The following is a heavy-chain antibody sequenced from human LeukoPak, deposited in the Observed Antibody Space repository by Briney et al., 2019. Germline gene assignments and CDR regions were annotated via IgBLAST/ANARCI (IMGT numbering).Heavy chain of an antibody. CDR1: GGSISSYY. D-gene: IGHD6-13*01. V-gene: IGHV4-59*12. CDR3: AREGGQQLVSGIQSFDY. CDR2: IYYSGST. J-gene: IGHJ4*02. Sequence: SETLSLTCTVSGGSISSYYRSWIRQPPGKGLEWIGYIYYSGSTNYNPSLKSRVTISVDTSKNQFSLKLSSVTAADTAVYYCAREGGQQLVSGIQSFDYWGQGTLVTVSS.